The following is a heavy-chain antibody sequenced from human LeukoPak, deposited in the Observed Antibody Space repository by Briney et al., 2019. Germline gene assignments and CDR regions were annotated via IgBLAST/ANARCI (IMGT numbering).Heavy chain of an antibody. CDR3: ASGYYYIPFDY. J-gene: IGHJ4*02. V-gene: IGHV3-7*02. Sequence: PGGSLRLSCAASGFTFSSHWMSWVRHAPWKGLQWVPSIDQDVIEKHYVDSVKGRFTISRDNAKNSLYLQINSLRAEDTAVYYCASGYYYIPFDYWGQGTLVTVSS. D-gene: IGHD3-10*02. CDR2: IDQDVIEK. CDR1: GFTFSSHW.